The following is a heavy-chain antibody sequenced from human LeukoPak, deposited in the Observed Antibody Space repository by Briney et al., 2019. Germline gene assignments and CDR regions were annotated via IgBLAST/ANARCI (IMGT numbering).Heavy chain of an antibody. Sequence: KGSGPTLVKPTQTLTLTCTFSGYSLSTSGVGVSWIRQPPGKAMEWLALIYWDDDKRYSPSLKSRLTITKDTSKNQVVLTMTNMDPVDTATYYCAHRLPSSLGFDYWGQGTLVTVSS. CDR2: IYWDDDK. J-gene: IGHJ4*02. CDR3: AHRLPSSLGFDY. CDR1: GYSLSTSGVG. D-gene: IGHD2-15*01. V-gene: IGHV2-5*02.